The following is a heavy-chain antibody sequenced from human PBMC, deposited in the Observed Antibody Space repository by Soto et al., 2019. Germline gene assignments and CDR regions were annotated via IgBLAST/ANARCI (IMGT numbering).Heavy chain of an antibody. V-gene: IGHV4-59*01. Sequence: QVQLQESGPGLVKPSETLSLTCTVSGGSISSYYWSWIRQPPGKGLEWIGYIYYSGSTNYNPSLKSRVTISVDTSKNQFSLKLSSVTAADTAVYYCARGHRPIILDAFDIWGQGTMVTVSS. D-gene: IGHD3-3*01. CDR1: GGSISSYY. CDR2: IYYSGST. J-gene: IGHJ3*02. CDR3: ARGHRPIILDAFDI.